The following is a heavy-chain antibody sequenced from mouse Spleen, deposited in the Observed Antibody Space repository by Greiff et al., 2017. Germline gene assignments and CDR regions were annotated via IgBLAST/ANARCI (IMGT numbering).Heavy chain of an antibody. CDR3: ARGLGYYVAWFAY. D-gene: IGHD2-3*01. V-gene: IGHV1-18*01. CDR2: INPNNGGT. J-gene: IGHJ3*01. Sequence: EVQLQQSGPELVKPGASVKIPCKASGYTFTDYNMDWVKQSHGKSLEWIGDINPNNGGTIYNQKFKGKATLTVDKSSSTAYMELRSLTSEDTAVYYCARGLGYYVAWFAYWGQGTLVTVSA. CDR1: GYTFTDYN.